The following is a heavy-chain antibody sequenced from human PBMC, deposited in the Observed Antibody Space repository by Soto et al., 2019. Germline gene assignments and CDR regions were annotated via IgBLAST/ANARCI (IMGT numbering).Heavy chain of an antibody. CDR2: IYYSGST. CDR3: ARAHTYYYDSSGQFDY. V-gene: IGHV4-39*01. D-gene: IGHD3-22*01. CDR1: GGSISSSSYY. J-gene: IGHJ4*02. Sequence: SETLSLTCTVSGGSISSSSYYWGWIRQPPGKGLEWIGSIYYSGSTYYNPSLKSRVTISVDTSKNQFSLKLSSVTAADTAVYYCARAHTYYYDSSGQFDYWGQGTLVTVSS.